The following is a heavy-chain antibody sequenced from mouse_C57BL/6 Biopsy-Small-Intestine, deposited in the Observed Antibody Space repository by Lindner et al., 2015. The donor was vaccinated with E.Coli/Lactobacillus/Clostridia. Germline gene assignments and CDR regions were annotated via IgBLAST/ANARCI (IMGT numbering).Heavy chain of an antibody. V-gene: IGHV1-53*01. CDR3: GHTKGGSLKLEPLTY. D-gene: IGHD6-2*01. J-gene: IGHJ4*01. Sequence: SVKVSCKAYGYTFSGSFVHWVRQAPGQGLEWMGWINPNNGGTNYAKKFQGRVAMTRDTSVTTVYMELSRLSSDDTAAYYCGHTKGGSLKLEPLTYWGQGTLVTVSS. CDR1: GYTFSGSF. CDR2: INPNNGGT.